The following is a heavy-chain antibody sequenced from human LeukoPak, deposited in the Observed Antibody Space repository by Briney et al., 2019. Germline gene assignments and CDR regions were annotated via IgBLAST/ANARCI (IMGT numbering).Heavy chain of an antibody. J-gene: IGHJ6*03. CDR1: GFTFSSYW. Sequence: GGSLRLSCAASGFTFSSYWMSWVRQAPGKGLEWVANIKQDGSEKYYVDSVKGRFTISRDNAKNSLYLQMNSLRAEDTAVYYCARALVQPYYYYYMDVWGKGTTVTVSS. V-gene: IGHV3-7*01. D-gene: IGHD6-13*01. CDR2: IKQDGSEK. CDR3: ARALVQPYYYYYMDV.